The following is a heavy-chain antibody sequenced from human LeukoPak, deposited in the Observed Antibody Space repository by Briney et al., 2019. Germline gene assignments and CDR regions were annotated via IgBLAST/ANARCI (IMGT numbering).Heavy chain of an antibody. D-gene: IGHD6-19*01. CDR3: AKDYNSGWKDFDS. J-gene: IGHJ4*02. V-gene: IGHV3-23*01. Sequence: GGSLRLSCAASGFTFSSYAMGWVRQSPGKGLEWVLAISGSGGTTYYADSVKGRFTISRDNSKNTVYLQMNSLRAEDTAIYYCAKDYNSGWKDFDSWGQGALVNVSS. CDR1: GFTFSSYA. CDR2: ISGSGGTT.